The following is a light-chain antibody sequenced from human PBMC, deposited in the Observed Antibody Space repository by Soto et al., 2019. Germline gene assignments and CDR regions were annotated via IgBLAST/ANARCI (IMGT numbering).Light chain of an antibody. V-gene: IGKV4-1*01. CDR2: WAS. Sequence: DIVMTQSPDSLAVSLGERATINCKSSQSILYNSNNKSYLAWYQQKPGQPPKLLIYWASTRESGVPDRFSGSGSGTDFTLTISSLQAEDVAVYYCQQYYSIPPTFGQGTKLEIK. CDR3: QQYYSIPPT. CDR1: QSILYNSNNKSY. J-gene: IGKJ2*01.